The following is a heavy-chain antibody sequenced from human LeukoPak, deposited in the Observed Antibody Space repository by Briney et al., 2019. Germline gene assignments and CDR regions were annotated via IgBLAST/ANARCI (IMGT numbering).Heavy chain of an antibody. J-gene: IGHJ4*02. CDR1: GYTFSSYS. CDR2: ISSSSSTI. V-gene: IGHV3-48*01. CDR3: ARGRAYCGGDCYSVGPQLDY. Sequence: ASVKVSCKASGYTFSSYSMNWVRQAPGKGLEWVSYISSSSSTIYYADSVKGRFTISRDNAKNSLYLQMNSLRAEDTAVYYCARGRAYCGGDCYSVGPQLDYWGQGTLVTVSS. D-gene: IGHD2-21*02.